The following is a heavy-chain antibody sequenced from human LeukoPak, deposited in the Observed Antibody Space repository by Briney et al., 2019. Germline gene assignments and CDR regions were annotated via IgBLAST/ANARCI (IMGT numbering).Heavy chain of an antibody. CDR1: GYTFTGYY. Sequence: ASVTVSCKASGYTFTGYYMHWVRQAPGQGLEWMGWINPNSGGTNYAQKFQGRVTMTRDTSISTAYMELSRLRSDDTAVYYCARGPPQLGIVVIPAAIIPFQHWGQGTLVTVSS. D-gene: IGHD2-2*03. CDR3: ARGPPQLGIVVIPAAIIPFQH. V-gene: IGHV1-2*02. J-gene: IGHJ1*01. CDR2: INPNSGGT.